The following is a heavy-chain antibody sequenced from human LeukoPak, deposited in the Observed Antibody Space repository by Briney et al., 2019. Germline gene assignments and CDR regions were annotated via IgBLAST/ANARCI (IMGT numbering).Heavy chain of an antibody. CDR1: GLTFSTYA. CDR2: ISYDGSNK. V-gene: IGHV3-30-3*01. Sequence: GGSLRLSCRASGLTFSTYAMTWVRQAPGKGLEWVAVISYDGSNKYYADSVKGRFTISRDNSKNTLYLQMNSLRAEDTAVYYCAGRISTYYDFWSGYYGEYYFDYWGQGTLVTVSS. D-gene: IGHD3-3*01. CDR3: AGRISTYYDFWSGYYGEYYFDY. J-gene: IGHJ4*02.